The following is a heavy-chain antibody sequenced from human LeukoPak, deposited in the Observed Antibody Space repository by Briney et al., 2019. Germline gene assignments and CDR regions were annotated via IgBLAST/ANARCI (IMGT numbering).Heavy chain of an antibody. D-gene: IGHD4-17*01. V-gene: IGHV3-23*01. CDR2: ITGNGGNT. CDR1: GFTFSSYG. CDR3: IVFGDSNH. Sequence: GGSLRLSCAASGFTFSSYGMSWVRQAPGKGLEWVSAITGNGGNTFYADSVKGRFTISRDNSKNTMYLQMNSLRAVDTALYYCIVFGDSNHWGQGTLVTVSS. J-gene: IGHJ5*02.